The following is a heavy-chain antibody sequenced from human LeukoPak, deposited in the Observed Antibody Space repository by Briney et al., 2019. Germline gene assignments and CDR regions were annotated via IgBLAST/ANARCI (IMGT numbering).Heavy chain of an antibody. CDR1: GGSISSSSYY. J-gene: IGHJ4*02. Sequence: SETLSLTCTVSGGSISSSSYYWGWIRQPPGKGLEWIGSIYYSGSTYYNPSLKSRVTTSVDTSKNQFSLKLSSVTAADTAVYYCARVGIKWFNFDYWGQGTLVTVSS. CDR2: IYYSGST. V-gene: IGHV4-39*07. CDR3: ARVGIKWFNFDY. D-gene: IGHD3-22*01.